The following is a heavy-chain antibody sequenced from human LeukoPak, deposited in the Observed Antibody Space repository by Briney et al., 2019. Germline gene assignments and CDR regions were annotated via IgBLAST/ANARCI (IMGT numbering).Heavy chain of an antibody. CDR1: GDSISNAHY. CDR3: AKNWNYDAFDI. J-gene: IGHJ3*02. Sequence: SETLSLTCTVSGDSISNAHYWGWIRQPPGKGLEWIGSIYYSGSTYYNPSLKSRVTISVDTSRNQFSLKLSSVTAADTAVYYCAKNWNYDAFDIWGQGTMVTVSS. CDR2: IYYSGST. V-gene: IGHV4-38-2*02. D-gene: IGHD1-7*01.